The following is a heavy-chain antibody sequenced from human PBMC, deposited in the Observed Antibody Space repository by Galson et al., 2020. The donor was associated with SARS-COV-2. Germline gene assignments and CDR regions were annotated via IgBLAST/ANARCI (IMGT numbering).Heavy chain of an antibody. V-gene: IGHV3-30-3*01. CDR2: ISYDGSNK. CDR1: GFTFSSYA. CDR3: ARDLGGYLDY. Sequence: GGSLRLSCAASGFTFSSYAMHWVRQAPGKGLEWVAVISYDGSNKYYADSVKGRFTISRDNSKNTLYLQMNSLRAEDTAVYYCARDLGGYLDYWGQGTLVTVSS. J-gene: IGHJ4*02. D-gene: IGHD3-10*01.